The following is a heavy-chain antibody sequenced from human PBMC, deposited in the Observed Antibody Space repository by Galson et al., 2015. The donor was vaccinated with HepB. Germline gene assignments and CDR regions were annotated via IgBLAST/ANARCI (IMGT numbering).Heavy chain of an antibody. Sequence: SLRLSCAASGFTFSSYAMHWVRQAPGKGLEWVAVISYDGSNKYYADPVKGRFTISRDNSKNTLYLQMNSLRAEDTAVYYCARDLAAAGYYYGMDVWGQGTTVTVSS. CDR3: ARDLAAAGYYYGMDV. D-gene: IGHD6-13*01. J-gene: IGHJ6*02. CDR2: ISYDGSNK. CDR1: GFTFSSYA. V-gene: IGHV3-30-3*01.